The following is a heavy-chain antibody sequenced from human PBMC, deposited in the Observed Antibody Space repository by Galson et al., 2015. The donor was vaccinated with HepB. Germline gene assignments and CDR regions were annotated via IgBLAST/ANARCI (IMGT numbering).Heavy chain of an antibody. Sequence: SVKVSCKASGYTFTSYGITWVRQAPGQGLEWMGWISVYNGNTNYAQKVKGRVTMTTDTSTSTAYMELTGLRFDDTAVYHCARARYSTSPPDYWGQGSLVTVSS. D-gene: IGHD2-8*01. CDR3: ARARYSTSPPDY. CDR2: ISVYNGNT. J-gene: IGHJ4*02. V-gene: IGHV1-18*01. CDR1: GYTFTSYG.